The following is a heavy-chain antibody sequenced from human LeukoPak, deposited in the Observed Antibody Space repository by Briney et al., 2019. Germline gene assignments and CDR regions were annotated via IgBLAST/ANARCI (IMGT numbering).Heavy chain of an antibody. V-gene: IGHV3-23*01. J-gene: IGHJ4*02. CDR3: VKSWSRDSCWYTTFDY. Sequence: PGGSLRLSCAASGFTFSSYAMSWVRQAPGKGLEWVSAISGSGGSTYYADSVKGRFTISRDNSKNTLYLQMNSLRAEDTAVYYCVKSWSRDSCWYTTFDYWGQGTLVTVSS. D-gene: IGHD6-13*01. CDR2: ISGSGGST. CDR1: GFTFSSYA.